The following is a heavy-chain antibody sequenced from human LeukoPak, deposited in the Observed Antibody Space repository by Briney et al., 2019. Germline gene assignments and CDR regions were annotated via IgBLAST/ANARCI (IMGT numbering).Heavy chain of an antibody. Sequence: ASVKVSCKAPGDTLANYGITWVRQAPGQGLEWMGWNTGYSGNTNYAQHFQGRVTMTTERSTSTAYLKLRSLRSDDTAVYYCARVTVVTRSPWSRGPKKIGQEVNWFDPWGQGTLIIVSS. V-gene: IGHV1-18*04. CDR3: ARVTVVTRSPWSRGPKKIGQEVNWFDP. D-gene: IGHD4-17*01. CDR1: GDTLANYG. J-gene: IGHJ5*02. CDR2: NTGYSGNT.